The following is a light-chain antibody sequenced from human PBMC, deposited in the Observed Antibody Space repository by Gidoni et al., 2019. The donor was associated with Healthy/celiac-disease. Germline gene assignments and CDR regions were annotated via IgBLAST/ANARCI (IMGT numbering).Light chain of an antibody. CDR1: QSVSSSY. CDR2: GAS. Sequence: EIVLTPSPGTLSLSPGERATLSCRSSQSVSSSYLAWYQQKPGQAPRLLIYGASSRATVIPDRFSGSGSGTDFTLTISRLEPEDFAVYYCQQYGSSPRLTFXGXTKVEIK. J-gene: IGKJ4*01. V-gene: IGKV3-20*01. CDR3: QQYGSSPRLT.